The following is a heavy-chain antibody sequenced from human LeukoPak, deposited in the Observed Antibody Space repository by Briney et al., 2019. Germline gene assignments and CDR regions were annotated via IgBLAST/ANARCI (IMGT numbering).Heavy chain of an antibody. CDR3: ARDDYGDSKGRFDP. D-gene: IGHD4-17*01. CDR2: INPSGGTT. Sequence: ASVKVSCKASGYTFTSYHMHWVRQAPGQGLEWMGIINPSGGTTNYAQKFRGRVTMTRDMSTSTAYMELRSLRSDDTAVYYCARDDYGDSKGRFDPWGQGTLVTVSS. J-gene: IGHJ5*02. CDR1: GYTFTSYH. V-gene: IGHV1-46*01.